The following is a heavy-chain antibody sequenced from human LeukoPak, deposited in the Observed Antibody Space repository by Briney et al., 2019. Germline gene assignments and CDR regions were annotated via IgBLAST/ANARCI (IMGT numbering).Heavy chain of an antibody. D-gene: IGHD6-13*01. J-gene: IGHJ6*03. CDR2: IYYSGST. Sequence: SETLSLTCTVSGGSISSYYWSWIRQPPGKGLELIGYIYYSGSTNYNPSLKSRVTISVDTSKNQFSLKLSSVTAADTAVYYCARTTEAHSWRTRYYDYYMDVWGKGTTVTVSS. V-gene: IGHV4-59*01. CDR1: GGSISSYY. CDR3: ARTTEAHSWRTRYYDYYMDV.